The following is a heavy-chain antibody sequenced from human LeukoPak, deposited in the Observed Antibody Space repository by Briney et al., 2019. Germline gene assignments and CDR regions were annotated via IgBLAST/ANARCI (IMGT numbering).Heavy chain of an antibody. CDR2: ITDSGNSK. Sequence: GGSLRLSCAASEFTFSSYSMNWVRQAPGKGLEWVSYITDSGNSKSYADSVKGRFTISRDNTKNSLYLQMNGLRAEDTAVYYCGRDRGDYYFDYWGQGTLVTVSS. CDR1: EFTFSSYS. J-gene: IGHJ4*02. CDR3: GRDRGDYYFDY. V-gene: IGHV3-48*01. D-gene: IGHD3-10*01.